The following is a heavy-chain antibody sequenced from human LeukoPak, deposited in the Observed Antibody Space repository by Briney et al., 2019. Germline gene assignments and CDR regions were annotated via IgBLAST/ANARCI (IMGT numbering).Heavy chain of an antibody. CDR2: ISYDGSNK. J-gene: IGHJ4*02. V-gene: IGHV3-30-3*01. CDR1: GFTFSSYA. Sequence: GRSLRLSCAASGFTFSSYAMHWVRQAPGKGLEWVAVISYDGSNKYYADSVKGRFTISRDNSKNTLYLQMNSLRAEDTAVYYCARDRSDCFNGVCYNHYFDYWGQGTLVTVSS. D-gene: IGHD2-8*01. CDR3: ARDRSDCFNGVCYNHYFDY.